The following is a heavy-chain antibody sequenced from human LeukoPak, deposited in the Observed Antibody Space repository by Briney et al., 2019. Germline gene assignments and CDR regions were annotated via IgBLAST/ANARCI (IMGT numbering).Heavy chain of an antibody. CDR3: ARERCSSTSCFFDY. V-gene: IGHV4-4*07. CDR1: GGSFSGYY. Sequence: PSETLSLTCAVYGGSFSGYYWSWIRQPAGKGLEWIGRIYTSGSTNYNPSLKSRVTMSVDTSKNQFSLKLSSVTAADTAVYYCARERCSSTSCFFDYWGQGTLVTVSS. J-gene: IGHJ4*02. CDR2: IYTSGST. D-gene: IGHD2-2*01.